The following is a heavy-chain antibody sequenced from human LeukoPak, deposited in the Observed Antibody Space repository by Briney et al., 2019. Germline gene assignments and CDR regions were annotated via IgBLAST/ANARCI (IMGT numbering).Heavy chain of an antibody. D-gene: IGHD2-2*01. V-gene: IGHV3-53*01. CDR2: IYSGGST. CDR3: ARESTSWYFDL. Sequence: GGSLRLSCAASRFNVSSNYMSWVRQAPGKGLEWVSFIYSGGSTYYADSVKGRFTISRDNSKNTLYLQMNSLRAEDTAVYYCARESTSWYFDLWGRGTLVTVSS. J-gene: IGHJ2*01. CDR1: RFNVSSNY.